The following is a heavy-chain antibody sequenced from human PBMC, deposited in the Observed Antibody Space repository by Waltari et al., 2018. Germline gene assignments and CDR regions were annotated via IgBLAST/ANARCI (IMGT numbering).Heavy chain of an antibody. Sequence: QVQLVASGGGVVQPGGSLRLSCAASGFTFSSYGMHWVRQAPGKGLEWVAFIRYDGSNKYYADSVKGRFTISRDNSKNTLYLQMNSLRAEDTAVYYCAKDSYSSLYYYYYYMDVWGKGTTVTISS. J-gene: IGHJ6*03. D-gene: IGHD6-13*01. CDR3: AKDSYSSLYYYYYYMDV. CDR2: IRYDGSNK. CDR1: GFTFSSYG. V-gene: IGHV3-30*02.